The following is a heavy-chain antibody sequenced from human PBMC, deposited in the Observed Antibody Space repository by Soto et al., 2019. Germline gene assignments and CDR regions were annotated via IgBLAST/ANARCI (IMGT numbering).Heavy chain of an antibody. CDR1: GFTFSSYS. V-gene: IGHV3-21*01. CDR2: ISSSSSYI. CDR3: ARDRYYDSSGYYRPIDY. Sequence: PGGSLRLSCAASGFTFSSYSMNWVRQAPGKGLEWVSSISSSSSYIYYADSVKGRFTISRDNAKNSPYLQMNSLRAEDTAVYYCARDRYYDSSGYYRPIDYWGQGTLVTVSS. J-gene: IGHJ4*02. D-gene: IGHD3-22*01.